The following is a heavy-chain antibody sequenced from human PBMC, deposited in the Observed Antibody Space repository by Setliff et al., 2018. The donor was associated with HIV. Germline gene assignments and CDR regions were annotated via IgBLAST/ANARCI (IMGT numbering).Heavy chain of an antibody. D-gene: IGHD3-22*01. CDR3: ARGTYYYDSSGFDAFDI. Sequence: VGSLRLSCAASGFTFSSYGMHWVRQAPGKGLEWVAFIRYDISNKNYADSVKGRFSISRDNSKNTLYLQMNRLRAEDTAVYYCARGTYYYDSSGFDAFDIWGQGTLVTVSS. V-gene: IGHV3-30*02. CDR1: GFTFSSYG. CDR2: IRYDISNK. J-gene: IGHJ3*02.